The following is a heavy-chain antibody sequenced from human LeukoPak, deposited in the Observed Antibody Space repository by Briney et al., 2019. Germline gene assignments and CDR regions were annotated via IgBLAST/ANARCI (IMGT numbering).Heavy chain of an antibody. CDR3: ATGYESGSPIA. V-gene: IGHV1-69*13. D-gene: IGHD1-26*01. CDR1: GGTFSSYA. J-gene: IGHJ5*02. CDR2: IIPIFGTA. Sequence: GASVKVSCKASGGTFSSYAISWVRQAPGQGLEWMGGIIPIFGTANYAQKFQGRVTITADESTSTAYMELSSLRSEDTAVYYCATGYESGSPIAWGQGTLVTVSS.